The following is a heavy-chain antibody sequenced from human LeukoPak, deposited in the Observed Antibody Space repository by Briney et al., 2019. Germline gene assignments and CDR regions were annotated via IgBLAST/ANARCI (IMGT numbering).Heavy chain of an antibody. V-gene: IGHV4-38-2*02. CDR2: IYHSGST. J-gene: IGHJ5*02. CDR1: GGSISSYY. D-gene: IGHD2-8*01. Sequence: PSETLSLTCTVSGGSISSYYWSWIRQPPGKGLEWIGSIYHSGSTYYNPSLKSRVTISVDTSKNQFSLKLSSVTAADTAVYYCARDKSNGYSFDPWGQGTLVTVSS. CDR3: ARDKSNGYSFDP.